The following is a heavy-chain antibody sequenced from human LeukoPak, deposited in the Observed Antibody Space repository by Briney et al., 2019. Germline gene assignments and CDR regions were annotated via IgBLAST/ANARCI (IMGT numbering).Heavy chain of an antibody. CDR3: ARGGISGFDP. CDR1: GGSISSGSYY. J-gene: IGHJ5*02. Sequence: SQTLSLTCTVSGGSISSGSYYWSWIRQPAGKGLEWIGRMYTSGSTNYNPSLKSRVTMSVDTSKSQFSLKLSSVTAADTAVYYCARGGISGFDPWGQGTLVTVSS. CDR2: MYTSGST. V-gene: IGHV4-61*02. D-gene: IGHD3-3*02.